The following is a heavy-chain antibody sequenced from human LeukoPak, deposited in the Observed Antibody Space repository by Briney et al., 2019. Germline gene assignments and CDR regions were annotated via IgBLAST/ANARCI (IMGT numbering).Heavy chain of an antibody. CDR2: IYHSGST. CDR3: ARSSYCGGDCYSIYFQH. V-gene: IGHV4-34*01. Sequence: SETLSLTCAVYGGSFSGYYWSWIRQPPGKGLEWIGYIYHSGSTYYNPSLKSRVTISVDRSKNQFSLKLSSVTAADTAVYYCARSSYCGGDCYSIYFQHWGQGTLVTVSS. CDR1: GGSFSGYY. J-gene: IGHJ1*01. D-gene: IGHD2-21*02.